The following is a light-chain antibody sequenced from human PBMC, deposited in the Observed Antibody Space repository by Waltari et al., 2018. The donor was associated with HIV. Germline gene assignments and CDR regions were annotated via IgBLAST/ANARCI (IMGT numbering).Light chain of an antibody. V-gene: IGLV3-21*02. CDR3: QVWDSSTDLRV. CDR2: DDS. J-gene: IGLJ2*01. CDR1: NIGSKG. Sequence: VLTQPPSVSVAPGQTARITCGGNNIGSKGVHWYQQKPSQAPVLVVYDDSDRPSGIPERFAGSSSWNTATLTISRVEAGDEADFYCQVWDSSTDLRVFGGGTKLTVL.